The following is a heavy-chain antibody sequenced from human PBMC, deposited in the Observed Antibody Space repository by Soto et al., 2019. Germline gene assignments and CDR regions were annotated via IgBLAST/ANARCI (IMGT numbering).Heavy chain of an antibody. Sequence: QVHLVQSGAEVKNPGASVKVSCKGSGYDFTTYGITWVRQAPGQGLEWMAWISAHNGNTNYAPNLLGRFTVTRDTSTSTDYIELRSLRSDDTAVYYCARGRYGDYWGQGALVTVSS. CDR1: GYDFTTYG. J-gene: IGHJ4*02. CDR3: ARGRYGDY. CDR2: ISAHNGNT. D-gene: IGHD1-1*01. V-gene: IGHV1-18*01.